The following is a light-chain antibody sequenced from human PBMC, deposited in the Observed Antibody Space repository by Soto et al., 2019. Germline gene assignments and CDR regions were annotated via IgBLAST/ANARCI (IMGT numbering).Light chain of an antibody. Sequence: DIVMTQSPLSLPVTPGEPASISCRSSQSLLHSNGYNYLDWYLKKPGQSPQLLIYLGSNRASGVPDRFSGSGSGTDFTLKITRVEAEDVGVYYYCMQALQTPLTFGQGTKLEIK. V-gene: IGKV2-28*01. CDR2: LGS. CDR1: QSLLHSNGYNY. J-gene: IGKJ2*01. CDR3: MQALQTPLT.